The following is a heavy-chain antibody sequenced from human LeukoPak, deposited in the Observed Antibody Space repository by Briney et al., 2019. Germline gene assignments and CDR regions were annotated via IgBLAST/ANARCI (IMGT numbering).Heavy chain of an antibody. J-gene: IGHJ4*02. D-gene: IGHD6-19*01. CDR3: ARHLIYSSGWFDY. Sequence: SETLSLTCTVSGGSISSYYWSWIRQPPGKGLEWIGSIYYSGSTYYNPSLKSRVTISVDTSKNQFSLKLSSVTAADTAVYYCARHLIYSSGWFDYWGQGTLVTVSS. CDR1: GGSISSYY. CDR2: IYYSGST. V-gene: IGHV4-59*05.